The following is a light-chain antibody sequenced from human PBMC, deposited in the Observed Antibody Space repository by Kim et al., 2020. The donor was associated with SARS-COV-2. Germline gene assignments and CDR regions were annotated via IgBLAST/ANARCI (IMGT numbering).Light chain of an antibody. CDR1: TGPVTSGHY. J-gene: IGLJ3*02. CDR2: DTS. V-gene: IGLV7-46*01. CDR3: WLSHSGVRV. Sequence: QAVVTQEPSLTVSPGGIVTLTCGSSTGPVTSGHYPYWFQQKPGQGPRTLIYDTSNKHSWTPARFSGSLLGGKAALTLSGAQPEDEADYYCWLSHSGVRVFGGGTQLTVL.